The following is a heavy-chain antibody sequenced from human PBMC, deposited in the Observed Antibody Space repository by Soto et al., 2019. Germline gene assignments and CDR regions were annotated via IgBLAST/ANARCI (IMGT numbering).Heavy chain of an antibody. CDR2: ISYDGSNK. J-gene: IGHJ4*02. V-gene: IGHV3-30-3*01. D-gene: IGHD3-22*01. CDR1: GFTFSSYA. CDR3: ARGYYYDSSGDLDY. Sequence: GGSLRLSCAASGFTFSSYAMHWVRQAPGKGLEWVAVISYDGSNKYYADSVKGRFTISRDNSKNTLYLQMNSLRAEDTAVYYCARGYYYDSSGDLDYWGQGTLVTVSS.